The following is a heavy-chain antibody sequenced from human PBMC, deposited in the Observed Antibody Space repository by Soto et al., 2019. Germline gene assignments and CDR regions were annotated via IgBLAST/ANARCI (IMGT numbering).Heavy chain of an antibody. CDR2: ISGSGGST. J-gene: IGHJ3*02. V-gene: IGHV3-23*01. CDR1: GFTSSSYA. Sequence: PGGSLRLSCAASGFTSSSYAMSWVRQAPEKGLEWGKAISGSGGSTCYGEPVQRRFTISRDNSQNTLYLQMNSLRAEDTAVYYCATDGSPDLVADAVDIWGQGTMFTGS. D-gene: IGHD3-9*01. CDR3: ATDGSPDLVADAVDI.